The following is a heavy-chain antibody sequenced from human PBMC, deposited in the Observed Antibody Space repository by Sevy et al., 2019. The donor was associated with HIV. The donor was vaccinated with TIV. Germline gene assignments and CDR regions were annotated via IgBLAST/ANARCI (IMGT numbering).Heavy chain of an antibody. V-gene: IGHV3-74*01. CDR2: INTDESST. CDR3: AGHFYGSGSYLDY. Sequence: GSLRLSCAASGFTFRTYWMHWVRQAPGKGLVWVSRINTDESSTSYADSVKGRFTISRDNAKNTLYLQMNSLRAEDTAVYYCAGHFYGSGSYLDYWGQGTLVTVSS. D-gene: IGHD3-10*01. J-gene: IGHJ4*02. CDR1: GFTFRTYW.